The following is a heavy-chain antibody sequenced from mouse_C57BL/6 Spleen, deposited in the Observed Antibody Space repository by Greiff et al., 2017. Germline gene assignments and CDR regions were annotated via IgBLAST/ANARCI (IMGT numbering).Heavy chain of an antibody. CDR3: ASYDYDVGAWFAY. CDR2: INPYNGDT. J-gene: IGHJ3*01. D-gene: IGHD2-4*01. V-gene: IGHV1-20*01. CDR1: GYSFTGYF. Sequence: VQLQQSGPELVKPGASVKISCKASGYSFTGYFMNWVMQSHGQSLEWIGRINPYNGDTFYNQKFKGKATLTVDKSSSTAHMERRSLTSEDSAVYDCASYDYDVGAWFAYWGQGTLVTVSA.